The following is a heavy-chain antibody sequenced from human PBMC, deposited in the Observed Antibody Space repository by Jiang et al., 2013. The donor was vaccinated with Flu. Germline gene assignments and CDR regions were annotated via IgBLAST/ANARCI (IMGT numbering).Heavy chain of an antibody. V-gene: IGHV1-69*06. J-gene: IGHJ6*02. CDR1: GGTFSSYA. Sequence: GAEVKKPGSSVKVSCKASGGTFSSYAISWVRQAPGQGLEWMGGIIPIFGTANYAQKFQGRVTITADKSTSTAYMELSSLRSEDTAVYYCARGSYYYDSSGYYPLGYYGMDVWGQGTTVTVSS. CDR2: IIPIFGTA. CDR3: ARGSYYYDSSGYYPLGYYGMDV. D-gene: IGHD3-22*01.